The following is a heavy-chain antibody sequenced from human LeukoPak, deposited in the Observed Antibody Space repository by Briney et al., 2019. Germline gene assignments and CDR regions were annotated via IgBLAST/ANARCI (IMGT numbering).Heavy chain of an antibody. CDR1: GGSISSYY. V-gene: IGHV4-59*08. CDR2: IYYSGST. Sequence: SETLSLTCTVSGGSISSYYWSWIRQPPGKGLEWIGYIYYSGSTNYNPSLKSRVTISVDTSKNQFSLKLSSVTAADTAVYYCARSDSGSYYGGIDPFDYWGQGTLVTVSS. CDR3: ARSDSGSYYGGIDPFDY. J-gene: IGHJ4*02. D-gene: IGHD1-26*01.